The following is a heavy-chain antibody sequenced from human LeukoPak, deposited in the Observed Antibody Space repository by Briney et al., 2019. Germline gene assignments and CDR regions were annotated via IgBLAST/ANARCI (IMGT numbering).Heavy chain of an antibody. J-gene: IGHJ6*02. CDR3: ATGLDCSSTSCYWEDV. Sequence: ASVKVSCKASGYTFTSYDINWVRQATGQGLEWMGWMNPNSGNTGYAQKFQGRVTMTRNTSISTAYMELSSLRSEDTAVYYCATGLDCSSTSCYWEDVWGQGTTVTVSS. CDR1: GYTFTSYD. CDR2: MNPNSGNT. D-gene: IGHD2-2*01. V-gene: IGHV1-8*01.